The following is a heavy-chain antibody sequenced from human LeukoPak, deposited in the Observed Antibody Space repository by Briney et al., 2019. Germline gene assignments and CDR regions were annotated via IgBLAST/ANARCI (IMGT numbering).Heavy chain of an antibody. CDR2: IYPSGFT. V-gene: IGHV4-61*02. D-gene: IGHD2-2*01. CDR3: ASPIYYSTSCSEY. CDR1: GGSVSSGSSS. J-gene: IGHJ4*02. Sequence: MASQTLSLTCRVSGGSVSSGSSSWTWIRRPAGKGLEWIGRIYPSGFTNYNPSLKSRVTTSIDTSKNQLSLKLSSVTAADTAVYYCASPIYYSTSCSEYWGQGTLVTVSS.